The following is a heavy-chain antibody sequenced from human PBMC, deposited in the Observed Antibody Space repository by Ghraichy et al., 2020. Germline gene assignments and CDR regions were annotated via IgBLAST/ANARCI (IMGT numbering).Heavy chain of an antibody. CDR3: ARRVPLGGYYYDSSGYYF. D-gene: IGHD3-22*01. CDR1: GGSISSSNW. J-gene: IGHJ4*02. CDR2: IYHSGST. Sequence: SETLSLTCAVSGGSISSSNWWSWVRQPPGKGLEWIGEIYHSGSTNYNPSLKSRVTISVDKSKNQFSLKLSSVTAADTAVYYCARRVPLGGYYYDSSGYYFWGQGTLVTVSS. V-gene: IGHV4-4*02.